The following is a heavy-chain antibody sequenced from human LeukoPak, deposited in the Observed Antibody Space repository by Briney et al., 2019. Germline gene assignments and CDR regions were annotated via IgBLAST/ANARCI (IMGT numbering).Heavy chain of an antibody. CDR1: GGSISTYY. V-gene: IGHV4-59*01. J-gene: IGHJ1*01. D-gene: IGHD6-6*01. CDR3: ARGGAARLHFQN. Sequence: SETLSLTCTVSGGSISTYYWNWIRQPPGKGLEWIGYIYHSGSTNYNPSLQSRVTISVDMSKNQFSLNLNSVTAADTAVYYCARGGAARLHFQNWGQGTLVTVSS. CDR2: IYHSGST.